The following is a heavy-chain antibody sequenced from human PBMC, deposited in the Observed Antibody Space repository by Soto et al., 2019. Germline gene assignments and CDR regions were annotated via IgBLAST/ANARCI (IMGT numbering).Heavy chain of an antibody. CDR3: ARNPSGSSFDS. Sequence: ASVKVSCKASVYTFLSYGISWVRQAPGQGLEWMGWISAYSGKTDYAQRLQDRVTLTRDTSTNTAYMELRSLRSDDTAVYYCARNPSGSSFDSWGQGTLVTVSS. CDR2: ISAYSGKT. CDR1: VYTFLSYG. D-gene: IGHD1-26*01. J-gene: IGHJ4*02. V-gene: IGHV1-18*04.